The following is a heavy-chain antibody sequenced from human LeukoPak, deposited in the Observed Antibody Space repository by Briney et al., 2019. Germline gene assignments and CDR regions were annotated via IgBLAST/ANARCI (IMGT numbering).Heavy chain of an antibody. CDR3: ARDDSSSWYRLYDAFDI. CDR1: GGSISSYY. CDR2: IYYSGST. V-gene: IGHV4-59*12. D-gene: IGHD6-13*01. Sequence: SETLSLTCTVSGGSISSYYWSWIRQPPGKGLEWIGSIYYSGSTYYNPSLKSRVTISVDTSKNQFSLKLSSVTAADTAVYYCARDDSSSWYRLYDAFDIWGQGTMVTVSS. J-gene: IGHJ3*02.